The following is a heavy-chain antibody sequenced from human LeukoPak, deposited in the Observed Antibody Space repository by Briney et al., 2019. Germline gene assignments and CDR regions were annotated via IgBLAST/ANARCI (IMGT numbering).Heavy chain of an antibody. V-gene: IGHV3-74*01. J-gene: IGHJ4*02. CDR2: IHKDGKNP. CDR1: GFTFSSYW. CDR3: AREASGSDNYYSDF. D-gene: IGHD3-10*01. Sequence: GGSLRLSCAASGFTFSSYWMHWVRQAPGKGPVWVSRIHKDGKNPKYADSVEGRFTISRDNGKNTLYLQMNSLRAEDTAVYYCAREASGSDNYYSDFWGQGTLVTVSS.